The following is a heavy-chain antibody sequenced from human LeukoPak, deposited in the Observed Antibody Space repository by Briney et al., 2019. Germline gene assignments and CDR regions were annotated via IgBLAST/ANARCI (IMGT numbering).Heavy chain of an antibody. V-gene: IGHV3-23*01. CDR1: GFTFSDYA. CDR2: ISGSGRST. CDR3: AKAGYSYGFYYYYMDV. D-gene: IGHD5-18*01. J-gene: IGHJ6*03. Sequence: GGSLRLSCAASGFTFSDYAMSWVRQAPGKGLVWVSGISGSGRSTYYADSVKGRFTISRDNSKNTLYLQMNSLRAEDTAVYYCAKAGYSYGFYYYYMDVWGKGTTVTVSS.